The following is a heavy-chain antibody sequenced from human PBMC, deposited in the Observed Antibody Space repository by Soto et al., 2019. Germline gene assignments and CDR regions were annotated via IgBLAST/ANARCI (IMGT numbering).Heavy chain of an antibody. J-gene: IGHJ4*02. CDR3: AKDRSPPGWSGYSGGDVFDY. V-gene: IGHV3-23*01. CDR1: GFTFSSYA. Sequence: GGSLRLSCAASGFTFSSYAMSWVRQAPGKGLEWVSAISGSGGSTYYADSVKGRFTISRDNSKNTLYLQMNSLRAEDTAVYYCAKDRSPPGWSGYSGGDVFDYWGQGTLVTVSS. D-gene: IGHD3-3*01. CDR2: ISGSGGST.